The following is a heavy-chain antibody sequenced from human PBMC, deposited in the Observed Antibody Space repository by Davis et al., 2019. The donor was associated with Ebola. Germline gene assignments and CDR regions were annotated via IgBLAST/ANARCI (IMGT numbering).Heavy chain of an antibody. V-gene: IGHV3-74*01. CDR1: GFTFSSYW. CDR2: INSDGSST. Sequence: GESLKISCAASGFTFSSYWMHWVRQAPGKGLVWVSRINSDGSSTSYADSVKGRFTISRDNSKNTLYLQMNSLRAEDTAVYYCARGGYCSGGSCHNWFDPWGQGTLVTVSS. CDR3: ARGGYCSGGSCHNWFDP. J-gene: IGHJ5*02. D-gene: IGHD2-15*01.